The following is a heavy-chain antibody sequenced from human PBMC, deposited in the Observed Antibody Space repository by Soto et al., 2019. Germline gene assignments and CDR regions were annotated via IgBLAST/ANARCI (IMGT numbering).Heavy chain of an antibody. CDR1: GFDFGSFG. CDR3: SADHPHMAMGWPV. D-gene: IGHD1-26*01. J-gene: IGHJ6*02. V-gene: IGHV1-58*02. Sequence: SVKVSCKASGFDFGSFGIQFLRQTRGRGLEWIGWIVVVSGSTNYARQFQGRVAISRDMSSSTAYLDLYDLKSDDTAVYFCSADHPHMAMGWPVWGQGTTVTVSS. CDR2: IVVVSGST.